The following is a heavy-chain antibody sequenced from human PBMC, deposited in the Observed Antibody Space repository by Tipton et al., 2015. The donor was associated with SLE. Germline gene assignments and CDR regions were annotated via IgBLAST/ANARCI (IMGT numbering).Heavy chain of an antibody. D-gene: IGHD3-3*01. Sequence: QLVQSGGGLVQPGRSLRLSCTASGFTFGDYAMSWVRQAPGKGLEWVGFIRSKAYGGTTEYAASVKGRFTISRDDSKSIAYLQMNSLKTEDTAVYYCSRVSWYDFWSGLGPSRYYYYMDVWGKGTTVTVSS. V-gene: IGHV3-49*04. CDR1: GFTFGDYA. J-gene: IGHJ6*03. CDR2: IRSKAYGGTT. CDR3: SRVSWYDFWSGLGPSRYYYYMDV.